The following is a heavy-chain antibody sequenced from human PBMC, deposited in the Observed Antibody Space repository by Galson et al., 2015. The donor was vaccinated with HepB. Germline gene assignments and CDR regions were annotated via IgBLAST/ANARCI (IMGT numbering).Heavy chain of an antibody. D-gene: IGHD3-22*01. CDR3: AREFGDSSGYYYTGGSPFDY. CDR1: GFTFSNYA. V-gene: IGHV3-30-3*01. J-gene: IGHJ4*02. Sequence: LRLSCAASGFTFSNYALHWVRQAPGKGLEWVADISYDGSNKYYADSVKGRFTISRDNSKNTLYLQMNSLRAEDTAVYYCAREFGDSSGYYYTGGSPFDYWGQGTLVTVSS. CDR2: ISYDGSNK.